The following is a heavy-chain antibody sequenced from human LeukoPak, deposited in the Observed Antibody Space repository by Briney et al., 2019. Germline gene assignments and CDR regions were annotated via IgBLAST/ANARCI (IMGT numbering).Heavy chain of an antibody. Sequence: SETLSLTCAVYGGSFSGYYWSWIRQPPGKGLEWTGEINHSGSTNYNPSLKSRVTISVDTSKNQFSLKLSSVTAADTAVYYCAIRGYSYGYLSYWGQGTLVTVSS. V-gene: IGHV4-34*01. J-gene: IGHJ4*02. D-gene: IGHD5-18*01. CDR3: AIRGYSYGYLSY. CDR1: GGSFSGYY. CDR2: INHSGST.